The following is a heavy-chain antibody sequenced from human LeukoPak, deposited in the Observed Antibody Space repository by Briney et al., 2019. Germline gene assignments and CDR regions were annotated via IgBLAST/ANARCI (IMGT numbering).Heavy chain of an antibody. Sequence: PGGSLRLSCAASGFTFSSYSMNWVRQAPGKGLEWVSSISSSSSYIYYADSVKGRFTISRDNAKNSLYLQMNSLRAEDTAVYYCARAKSTIAARGYFDDWGQGTLVTVSS. D-gene: IGHD6-6*01. CDR1: GFTFSSYS. V-gene: IGHV3-21*01. CDR2: ISSSSSYI. J-gene: IGHJ4*02. CDR3: ARAKSTIAARGYFDD.